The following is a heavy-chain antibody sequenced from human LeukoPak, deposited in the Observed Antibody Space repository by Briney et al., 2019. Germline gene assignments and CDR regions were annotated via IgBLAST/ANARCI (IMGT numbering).Heavy chain of an antibody. J-gene: IGHJ6*03. CDR1: GFTFSSYG. CDR3: AKDQSTSHFYYMDV. V-gene: IGHV3-30*02. D-gene: IGHD2-2*01. CDR2: IWYDGSNQ. Sequence: GGSLRLSCAASGFTFSSYGMHWVRHAPGKGLEWVAVIWYDGSNQNYVDSVKGRFTISRDNSKNTLYLQMNSLRADDTAVYYCAKDQSTSHFYYMDVWGKGTTVTVSS.